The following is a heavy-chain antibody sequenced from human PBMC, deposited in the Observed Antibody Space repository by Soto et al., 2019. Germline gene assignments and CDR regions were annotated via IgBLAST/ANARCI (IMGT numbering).Heavy chain of an antibody. V-gene: IGHV3-48*03. CDR2: ISSSGTTM. CDR1: GFTFSSYA. J-gene: IGHJ4*02. D-gene: IGHD6-13*01. Sequence: EVQLLESGGGLVQPGGSLRLSCAASGFTFSSYAMSWVRQAPGKGLEWVSYISSSGTTMYYIDSVKGRFTISRDNGKKSLYLHMNSLRAEDTAVYYCVRFGGAAAGPGDYWGQGTLVTVSS. CDR3: VRFGGAAAGPGDY.